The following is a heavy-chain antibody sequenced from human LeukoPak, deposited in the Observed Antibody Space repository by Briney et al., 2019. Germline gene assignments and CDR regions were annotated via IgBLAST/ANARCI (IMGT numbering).Heavy chain of an antibody. CDR3: ATALPCGSTSCYAGETNYYYYYMDV. Sequence: GASVKVSCKASGYTFTSYDINWVRQATGQGLEWMGWMNPNSGNTGYAQKFQGRVTMTRNTSISTAYMELSSLRSEDTAVYYCATALPCGSTSCYAGETNYYYYYMDVWGKGTTVTISS. CDR1: GYTFTSYD. D-gene: IGHD2-2*01. V-gene: IGHV1-8*01. J-gene: IGHJ6*03. CDR2: MNPNSGNT.